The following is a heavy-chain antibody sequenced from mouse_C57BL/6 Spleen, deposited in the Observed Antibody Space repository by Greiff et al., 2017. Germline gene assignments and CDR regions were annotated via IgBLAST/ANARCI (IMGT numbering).Heavy chain of an antibody. J-gene: IGHJ2*01. CDR2: IDPEDGET. Sequence: EVQLQQSGAELVKPGASVKLSCTASGFNIKDYYMHWVKQRTEQGLEWIGRIDPEDGETKYAPKFPGKATITADTSSNTAYLQLSSLTSEDTAVYYCARIYYGSSYYVDYWGQGTTLTVSS. CDR1: GFNIKDYY. D-gene: IGHD1-1*01. CDR3: ARIYYGSSYYVDY. V-gene: IGHV14-2*01.